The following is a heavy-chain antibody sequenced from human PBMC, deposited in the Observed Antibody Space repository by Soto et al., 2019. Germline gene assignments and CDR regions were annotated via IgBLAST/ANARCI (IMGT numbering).Heavy chain of an antibody. CDR1: GFTFSSYA. CDR2: ISGSGGST. CDR3: AKDRGGFIIIHFDS. J-gene: IGHJ4*02. V-gene: IGHV3-23*01. Sequence: GGSLRLSCAASGFTFSSYAMSWVRQAPGKGLEWASAISGSGGSTYYADSVKGRFTISRDNSKNTLYRQMNSLRAEDTAVYYCAKDRGGFIIIHFDSWGQGTLVTVSS. D-gene: IGHD3-10*01.